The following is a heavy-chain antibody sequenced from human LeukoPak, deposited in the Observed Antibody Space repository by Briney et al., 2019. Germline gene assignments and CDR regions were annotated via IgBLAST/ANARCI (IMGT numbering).Heavy chain of an antibody. Sequence: GASVKVSCKASGYTFTSYGINWVRQATGQGLEWMGWINPNDGNTGYAQKFQGRVTMTRNTSISTAYMELSSLRSEDTAVYYCASSSAGLGGDWFDPWGQGTLVTVSS. CDR2: INPNDGNT. CDR3: ASSSAGLGGDWFDP. V-gene: IGHV1-8*01. CDR1: GYTFTSYG. D-gene: IGHD6-13*01. J-gene: IGHJ5*02.